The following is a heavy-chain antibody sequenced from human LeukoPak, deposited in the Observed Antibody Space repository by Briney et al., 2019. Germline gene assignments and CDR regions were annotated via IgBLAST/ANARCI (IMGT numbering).Heavy chain of an antibody. J-gene: IGHJ3*02. CDR1: GFTFNRYN. CDR3: ARDVSQAAFDI. Sequence: GGSLRLSCAASGFTFNRYNMNWVRRAPGKGLEWVSSISTSSSYIYYADSVRGRFTISRDNAKNSLYLQMNSLRAEDTALYYCARDVSQAAFDIWGQGTMVTVSS. V-gene: IGHV3-21*04. D-gene: IGHD3-16*02. CDR2: ISTSSSYI.